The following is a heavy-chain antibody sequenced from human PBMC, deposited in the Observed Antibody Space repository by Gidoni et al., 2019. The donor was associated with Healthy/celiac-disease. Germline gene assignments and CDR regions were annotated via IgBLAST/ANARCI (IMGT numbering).Heavy chain of an antibody. J-gene: IGHJ5*02. D-gene: IGHD2-21*02. V-gene: IGHV4-39*01. CDR3: ATSYCGGDCYDPNWFDP. Sequence: QLQLPASGPGLVKPSETLSLTCTVSGGSISCSSYYWGWIRQPPGKGLEWIGSIYYSGSTYYNPSLKSRVTISVDTSKNQFSLKLSSVTAADTAVYYCATSYCGGDCYDPNWFDPWGQGTLVTVSS. CDR2: IYYSGST. CDR1: GGSISCSSYY.